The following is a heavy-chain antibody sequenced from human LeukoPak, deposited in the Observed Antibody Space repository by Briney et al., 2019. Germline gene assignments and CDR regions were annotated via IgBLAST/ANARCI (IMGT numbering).Heavy chain of an antibody. CDR1: GYTFTGYY. J-gene: IGHJ5*02. D-gene: IGHD3-10*01. Sequence: ASVKVSCKASGYTFTGYYMHGVGQAPGQGLEWMGWSNPNSGGTNYVQKFPGRVTTTRDKSISTAYMELSRPRSDDTAVYYCARDSFGMVRGRNWFAPWGQGTLVTVSS. V-gene: IGHV1-2*02. CDR3: ARDSFGMVRGRNWFAP. CDR2: SNPNSGGT.